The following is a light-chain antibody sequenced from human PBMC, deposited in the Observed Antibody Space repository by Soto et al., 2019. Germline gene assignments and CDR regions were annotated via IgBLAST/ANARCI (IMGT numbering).Light chain of an antibody. CDR3: QQYGSSPMYS. CDR2: AAS. CDR1: QSVSSNF. J-gene: IGKJ2*03. Sequence: ELVLTHSPGTLSLSPGERSTLSCRAIQSVSSNFLAWYQQKRGQVPRLLIYAASIRATGIPDRFSGSGSGTDFTLTISRLEPEDFAVYYCQQYGSSPMYSFGQGTKVDI. V-gene: IGKV3-20*01.